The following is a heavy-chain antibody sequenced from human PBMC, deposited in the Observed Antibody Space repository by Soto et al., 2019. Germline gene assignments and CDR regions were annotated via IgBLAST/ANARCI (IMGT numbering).Heavy chain of an antibody. CDR2: ISWNDDK. D-gene: IGHD2-2*01. J-gene: IGHJ4*01. V-gene: IGHV2-5*01. Sequence: QITLKESGPTLVKPTQTLTLTCTFSGFSLNTSGMGVGWIRQPPGKALEWLALISWNDDKRSRPSLNSRLTIAKDTSKSQVVLTVTNVDPVDTATYYCAHTKLVVVPAATQNLDYWGQGILVTVSS. CDR3: AHTKLVVVPAATQNLDY. CDR1: GFSLNTSGMG.